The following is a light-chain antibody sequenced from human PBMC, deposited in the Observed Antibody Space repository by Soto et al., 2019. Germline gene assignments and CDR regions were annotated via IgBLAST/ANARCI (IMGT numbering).Light chain of an antibody. CDR1: QSVSSSY. V-gene: IGKV3-20*01. Sequence: EIVLTQSPGTLSLSPGERATLSCRASQSVSSSYLAWYQQKPGQATRLLIYGASSRATGIPDRISGSRSGTEFLLIIIRLESEAFAVYYCHQYGSSRTFGQGTKVEIK. CDR2: GAS. J-gene: IGKJ1*01. CDR3: HQYGSSRT.